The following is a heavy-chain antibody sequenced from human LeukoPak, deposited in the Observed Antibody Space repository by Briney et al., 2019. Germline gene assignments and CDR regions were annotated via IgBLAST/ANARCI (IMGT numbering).Heavy chain of an antibody. CDR2: ISNRGSSI. CDR3: AREPSGYSGYDPRPFDY. V-gene: IGHV3-48*01. J-gene: IGHJ4*02. Sequence: GESLRLSCAASGFTFNTYNMNWVRQAPGKGREWVSYISNRGSSIYYADSVRGRFTIARDNARNSLYLKMNSLRAEDTAVCYCAREPSGYSGYDPRPFDYWGQGTLVTVSS. D-gene: IGHD5-12*01. CDR1: GFTFNTYN.